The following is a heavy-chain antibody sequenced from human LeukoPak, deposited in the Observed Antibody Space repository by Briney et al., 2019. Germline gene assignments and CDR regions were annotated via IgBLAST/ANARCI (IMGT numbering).Heavy chain of an antibody. CDR2: IYHSGST. CDR1: GYSISSGYY. J-gene: IGHJ4*02. D-gene: IGHD3-22*01. V-gene: IGHV4-38-2*02. Sequence: KPSETLSLTCTVSGYSISSGYYWGWIRQPPGKGLEWIGSIYHSGSTYYNPSLKSRVTISVDTSKNQFSLKLSSVTAADTAVYYCARDGYYYDSGGYNWGQGTLVTVSS. CDR3: ARDGYYYDSGGYN.